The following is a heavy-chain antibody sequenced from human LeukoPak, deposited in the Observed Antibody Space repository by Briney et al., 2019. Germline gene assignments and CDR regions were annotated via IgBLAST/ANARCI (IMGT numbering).Heavy chain of an antibody. CDR3: ARDRDDSKYGMDV. Sequence: SETLSLTCTVSGGSISSGGYYWSWIRQHPGKGLEWIGYIYYSGSTYYNPSLKSRVTISVDTSKNQFSLKLSSVTAAATAVYYCARDRDDSKYGMDVWGQGTTVTVSS. CDR2: IYYSGST. V-gene: IGHV4-31*03. J-gene: IGHJ6*02. CDR1: GGSISSGGYY. D-gene: IGHD3-22*01.